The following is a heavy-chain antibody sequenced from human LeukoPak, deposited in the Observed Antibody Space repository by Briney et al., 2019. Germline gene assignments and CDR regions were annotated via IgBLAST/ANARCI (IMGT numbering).Heavy chain of an antibody. CDR1: GYSFTNYW. D-gene: IGHD6-13*01. V-gene: IGHV5-51*01. Sequence: GESLKISCKGSGYSFTNYWIGWVRPMPGKGLEWMGIIYPGDSDTTYSPSFQGQVTISADKSISTAYLQWSSLKASDTAMYYCARQILYSSSWYYWFDPWGQGTLVTVSS. J-gene: IGHJ5*02. CDR2: IYPGDSDT. CDR3: ARQILYSSSWYYWFDP.